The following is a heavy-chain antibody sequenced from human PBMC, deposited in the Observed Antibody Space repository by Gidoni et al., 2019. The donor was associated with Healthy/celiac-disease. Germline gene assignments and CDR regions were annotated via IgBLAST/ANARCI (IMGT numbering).Heavy chain of an antibody. J-gene: IGHJ4*02. CDR3: AKDGCGGDCYFPRVSYFDY. Sequence: QVQLVESGGGVVQPGGSLRLSCAASGFTFSSYGMHWVRQAPGKGLEWVAFIRYDGSNKYYADSVKGRFTISRDNSKNTLYLQMNSLRAEDTAVYYCAKDGCGGDCYFPRVSYFDYWGQGTLVTVSS. CDR2: IRYDGSNK. V-gene: IGHV3-30*02. D-gene: IGHD2-21*01. CDR1: GFTFSSYG.